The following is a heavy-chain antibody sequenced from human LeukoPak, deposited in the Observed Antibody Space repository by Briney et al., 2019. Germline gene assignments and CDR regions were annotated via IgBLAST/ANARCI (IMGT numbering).Heavy chain of an antibody. V-gene: IGHV4-39*01. CDR2: IYYSGST. D-gene: IGHD2-2*01. CDR3: ARHARDIVVVPAAWFDP. J-gene: IGHJ5*02. CDR1: GGSISSSSYY. Sequence: PSETLSLTCTVSGGSISSSSYYWGWIRQPPGKGLEWIGSIYYSGSTYYNPSLNSRVTISVDTSKNQFSLKLSSVTAADTAVYYCARHARDIVVVPAAWFDPWGQGTLVTVSS.